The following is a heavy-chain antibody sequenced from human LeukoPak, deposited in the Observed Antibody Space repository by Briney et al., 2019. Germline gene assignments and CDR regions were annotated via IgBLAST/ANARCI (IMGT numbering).Heavy chain of an antibody. CDR3: ARNWNDVKSLNYYYFGIDV. CDR1: GFTFSIYG. CDR2: IWYDGTNK. V-gene: IGHV3-33*01. J-gene: IGHJ6*02. D-gene: IGHD1-1*01. Sequence: GRSLRLSCAASGFTFSIYGMYWVRQAPGKGLEWVAIIWYDGTNKYYGDSVEGRFTISRDNSKDTLYLQMNSLRAEDTAVYYCARNWNDVKSLNYYYFGIDVWGQGTTVTVSS.